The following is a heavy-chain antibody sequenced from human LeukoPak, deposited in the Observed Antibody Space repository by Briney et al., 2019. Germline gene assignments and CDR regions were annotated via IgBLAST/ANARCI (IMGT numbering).Heavy chain of an antibody. CDR2: INPNSGGT. Sequence: ASVKVSCKASGYTFTGYYMHWVRQAPGQGLEWMGWINPNSGGTNYAQKFQGRVTMTRDTSISTAYMELSRLRSDDTAVYYCARDPALRYSYGPGGAFDIWGQGTMVTVSS. J-gene: IGHJ3*02. V-gene: IGHV1-2*02. D-gene: IGHD5-18*01. CDR3: ARDPALRYSYGPGGAFDI. CDR1: GYTFTGYY.